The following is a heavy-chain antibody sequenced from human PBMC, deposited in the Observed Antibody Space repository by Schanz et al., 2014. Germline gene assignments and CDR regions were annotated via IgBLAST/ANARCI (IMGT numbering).Heavy chain of an antibody. D-gene: IGHD5-12*01. CDR2: ISNNGDST. CDR3: ARDFHGYGPHLDY. V-gene: IGHV3-64*04. Sequence: VQLVESGGDLVQPGGSLRLSCSASGFTFSTFAMHWVRQAPGKGLEYISAISNNGDSTYYADSVKDRFTVSRDNSKNTLYLQLNSLRAEDTAVYYCARDFHGYGPHLDYWGQGSLVTVSS. CDR1: GFTFSTFA. J-gene: IGHJ4*02.